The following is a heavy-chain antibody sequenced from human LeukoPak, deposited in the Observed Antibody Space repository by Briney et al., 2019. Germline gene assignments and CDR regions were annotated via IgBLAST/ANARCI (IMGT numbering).Heavy chain of an antibody. J-gene: IGHJ4*02. CDR1: GFTVSSYG. CDR3: ARALFNYDSSGLNY. Sequence: GRSLRLSCAASGFTVSSYGMHWVRQAPGKGLEWVALIWYDGSNTYYADSVKGRFTISRDNSKNTLYLQMNSLRAEDTAVYYCARALFNYDSSGLNYWRQGTLVTVSS. V-gene: IGHV3-33*01. CDR2: IWYDGSNT. D-gene: IGHD3-22*01.